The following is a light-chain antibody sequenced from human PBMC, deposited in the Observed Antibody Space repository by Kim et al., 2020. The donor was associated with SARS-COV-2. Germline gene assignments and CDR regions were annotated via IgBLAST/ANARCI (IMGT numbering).Light chain of an antibody. J-gene: IGLJ2*01. Sequence: APGKTASITCGGDIIGDKYVHWYQQRPGQAPVLVIYYNTDRPAGIPERFSGSNSGDTATLTISGVEAGDEADYFCQVWDSGSDHVVFGGGTQLTVL. CDR1: IIGDKY. V-gene: IGLV3-21*01. CDR3: QVWDSGSDHVV. CDR2: YNT.